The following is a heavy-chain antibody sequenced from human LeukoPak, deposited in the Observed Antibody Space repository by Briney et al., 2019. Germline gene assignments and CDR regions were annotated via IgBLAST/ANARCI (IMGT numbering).Heavy chain of an antibody. D-gene: IGHD2-2*01. CDR1: GFTFSSYE. CDR2: ISGSGGST. Sequence: GGSLRLSCAASGFTFSSYEMNWVRQAPGKGLEWVSAISGSGGSTYYADSVKGRFTISRDNSKNTLYLQMNTLRAEDTAVYYCAMGTTTIGSCSSSVCYAFDYWGRGTLVTVSS. V-gene: IGHV3-23*01. CDR3: AMGTTTIGSCSSSVCYAFDY. J-gene: IGHJ4*02.